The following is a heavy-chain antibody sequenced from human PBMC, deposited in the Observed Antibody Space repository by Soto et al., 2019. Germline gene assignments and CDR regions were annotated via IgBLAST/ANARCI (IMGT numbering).Heavy chain of an antibody. CDR3: ARDRVAVAGPEGFDP. CDR2: TYYRSKWYN. Sequence: PLPPPPAPSPDKGSSHTPSLNWARPSPTSGLEWLGRTYYRSKWYNDYAVSVKSRITINPDTSKNQFSLQLNSVTPEDTAVYYCARDRVAVAGPEGFDPWGQGTLVTVSS. J-gene: IGHJ5*02. CDR1: PDKGSSHTPS. V-gene: IGHV6-1*01. D-gene: IGHD6-19*01.